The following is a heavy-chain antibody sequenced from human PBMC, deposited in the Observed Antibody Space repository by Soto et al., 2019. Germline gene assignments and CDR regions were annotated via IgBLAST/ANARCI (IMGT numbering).Heavy chain of an antibody. V-gene: IGHV4-34*01. CDR2: INHSGNT. CDR3: ATFSIVGTVIFNH. J-gene: IGHJ4*02. D-gene: IGHD1-26*01. Sequence: TSETLSLTCGVYDDSFSDYYWAWVRQPPGKGLERIGEINHSGNTYYAPSLKSRLSMSVDTSRNHVSLHLTSVTAADTAVYYCATFSIVGTVIFNHWGQGTQVTSPQ. CDR1: DDSFSDYY.